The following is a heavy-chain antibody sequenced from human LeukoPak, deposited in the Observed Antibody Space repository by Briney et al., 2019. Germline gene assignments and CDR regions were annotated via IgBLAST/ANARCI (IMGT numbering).Heavy chain of an antibody. CDR3: ARSSYYDLMTGYNL. V-gene: IGHV5-51*01. CDR1: GYNFANFW. D-gene: IGHD3-9*01. J-gene: IGHJ4*02. Sequence: GESLKISCKGSGYNFANFWIGWVRQMPGKGPEWMRVIWPGDSDTRYSPSFEGQVTISADKSISTAYLQWSSLKASDTSIYYCARSSYYDLMTGYNLWGQGTLVTVSS. CDR2: IWPGDSDT.